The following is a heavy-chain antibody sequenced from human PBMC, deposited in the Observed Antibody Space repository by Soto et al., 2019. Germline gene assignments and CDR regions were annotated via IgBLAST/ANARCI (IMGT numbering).Heavy chain of an antibody. Sequence: SGTPSPTCNVSGGSLRKYFLTLVPQPPGKGLEWIGYIYNSGSTIYNPSLKSRVTMSVDTSKNHFSLKVSSVTAADTAMYYCAKDSLAFGELAASYWGQGTLVTVSS. CDR3: AKDSLAFGELAASY. CDR2: IYNSGST. D-gene: IGHD3-10*01. CDR1: GGSLRKYF. V-gene: IGHV4-59*01. J-gene: IGHJ4*02.